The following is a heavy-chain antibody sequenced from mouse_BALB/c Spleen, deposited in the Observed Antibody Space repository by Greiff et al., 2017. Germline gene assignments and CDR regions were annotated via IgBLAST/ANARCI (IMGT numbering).Heavy chain of an antibody. CDR3: ARHEAMDY. Sequence: EVHLVESGGGLVKPGGSLKLSCAASGFAFSSYDMSWVRQTPEKRLEWVAYISSGGGSTYYPDTVKGRFTISRDNAKNTLYLQMSSLKSEDTAMYYCARHEAMDYWGQGTSVTVSS. CDR1: GFAFSSYD. CDR2: ISSGGGST. V-gene: IGHV5-12-1*01. J-gene: IGHJ4*01.